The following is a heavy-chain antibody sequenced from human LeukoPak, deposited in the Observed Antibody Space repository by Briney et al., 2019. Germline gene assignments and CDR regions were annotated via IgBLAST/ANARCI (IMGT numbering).Heavy chain of an antibody. V-gene: IGHV4-59*01. CDR2: IYYSGSA. J-gene: IGHJ4*02. CDR1: GGSISSYF. Sequence: PSETLSLTCTVSGGSISSYFWSWIRQPPGKGLEWIGNIYYSGSASYNPSLRSRVTMSIGTSKNQFFLKLSSVTAADTAVYYCARVNNPYYYDSSGSFDYWGQGTLVTVSS. CDR3: ARVNNPYYYDSSGSFDY. D-gene: IGHD3-22*01.